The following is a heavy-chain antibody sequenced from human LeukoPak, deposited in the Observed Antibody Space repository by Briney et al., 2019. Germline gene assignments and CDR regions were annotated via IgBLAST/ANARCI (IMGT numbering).Heavy chain of an antibody. CDR3: ARNDFWSGYDAFDI. Sequence: PSESLSLTCTVSGGSISSYYWSWIRQPPGKGLEWIGYIYYSGSTNYNPSLKSRVTILVDTSKNQFSLKLSSVTAADTAVYYCARNDFWSGYDAFDIWGKGTMVTVSS. CDR1: GGSISSYY. J-gene: IGHJ3*02. D-gene: IGHD3-3*01. V-gene: IGHV4-59*01. CDR2: IYYSGST.